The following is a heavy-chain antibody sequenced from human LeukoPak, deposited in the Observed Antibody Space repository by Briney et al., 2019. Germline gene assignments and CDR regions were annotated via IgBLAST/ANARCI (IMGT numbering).Heavy chain of an antibody. CDR1: GGSISSGSYY. J-gene: IGHJ4*02. V-gene: IGHV4-61*02. D-gene: IGHD3-22*01. CDR2: IYTSGST. CDR3: ARVTTGGYYNY. Sequence: PSETLSLTCTVSGGSISSGSYYWSWIRQPAGKGLEWIGRIYTSGSTNYNPSLKSRVTISLDASENHFSLKLSSVTAADTAVYYCARVTTGGYYNYWGQGTLVTVSS.